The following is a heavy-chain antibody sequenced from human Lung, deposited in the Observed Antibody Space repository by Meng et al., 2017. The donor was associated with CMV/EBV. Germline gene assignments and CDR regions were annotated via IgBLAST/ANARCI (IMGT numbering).Heavy chain of an antibody. CDR2: ISGNGGVT. D-gene: IGHD2-15*01. Sequence: GEXXTISCAASGFTFNTYAMTWVRQAPGRGLESVSIISGNGGVTYYADSVKGRFTISRDNSKNTVYLQMNSLRAEDTAVYYCAKDLRDIVVLVGARVHWGQGTLVTVSS. CDR1: GFTFNTYA. V-gene: IGHV3-23*01. J-gene: IGHJ4*02. CDR3: AKDLRDIVVLVGARVH.